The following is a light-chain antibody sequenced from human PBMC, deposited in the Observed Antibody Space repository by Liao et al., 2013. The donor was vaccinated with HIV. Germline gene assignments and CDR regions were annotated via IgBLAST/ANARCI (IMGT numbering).Light chain of an antibody. J-gene: IGLJ2*01. CDR3: QVWDSGSDHRGVV. Sequence: SYELTQPPSVSVAPGKTARITCGGNNIGSKSVHWYQQKPGQAPVVVIYYDSDRPSGIPERFSGSNSGNTATLTISRVEAGDEADYYCQVWDSGSDHRGVVFGGGTKLTVL. CDR1: NIGSKS. CDR2: YDS. V-gene: IGLV3-21*01.